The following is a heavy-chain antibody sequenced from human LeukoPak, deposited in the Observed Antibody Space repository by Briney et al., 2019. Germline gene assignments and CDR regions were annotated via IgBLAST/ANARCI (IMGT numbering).Heavy chain of an antibody. V-gene: IGHV3-23*01. CDR3: AKESTSSGYYYAPDY. Sequence: PGGSLRLSCAASGFTFGSYAMSCVRQAPGKGLEWVLAISGSGGTTYHGDSMQGRFTISSDNSKNTLYLQMDSLRAEDTAVYYCAKESTSSGYYYAPDYWGQGTLVTVSS. CDR1: GFTFGSYA. J-gene: IGHJ4*02. D-gene: IGHD3-22*01. CDR2: ISGSGGTT.